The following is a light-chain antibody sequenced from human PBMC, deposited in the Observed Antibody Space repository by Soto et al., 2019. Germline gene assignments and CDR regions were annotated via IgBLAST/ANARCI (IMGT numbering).Light chain of an antibody. J-gene: IGLJ2*01. Sequence: QSALTQPASVSGSPGQSITISCTGTSSDVGGYNYVSWYQQHPGKAPKLMIYEVSNRPSGVSNRFSGSKSGNTASLTISGLQAEDEADYYCSSYTNSNTHVFGGGTKLTV. CDR2: EVS. V-gene: IGLV2-14*01. CDR3: SSYTNSNTHV. CDR1: SSDVGGYNY.